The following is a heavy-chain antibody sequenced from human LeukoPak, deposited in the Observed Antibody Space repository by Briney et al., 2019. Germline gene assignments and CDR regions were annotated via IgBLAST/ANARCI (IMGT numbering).Heavy chain of an antibody. J-gene: IGHJ4*02. CDR1: GFTFSSSA. Sequence: GGSLRLSCAASGFTFSSSAMSWVRQAPGKGLEWVSAISNNGGYTYYADSVQGRFTISRDNSKSTLCLQMNSLRAEDTAVYYCSKQLGYCGDGSSYSPYWGQGPLVPVSP. CDR3: SKQLGYCGDGSSYSPY. CDR2: ISNNGGYT. D-gene: IGHD2-15*01. V-gene: IGHV3-23*01.